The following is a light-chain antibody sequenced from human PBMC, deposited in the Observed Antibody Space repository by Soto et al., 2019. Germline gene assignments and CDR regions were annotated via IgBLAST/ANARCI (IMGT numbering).Light chain of an antibody. Sequence: HSVLTQPPSVSGSPGRSVTISCTGTSTDFVSYNRVSWYQQPPGTAPNLIIYEASNRPSGVPDRFSGSKSGNTASLTISGLQAADEADYYCSLYTSENTYVFGTGTKVTVL. CDR1: STDFVSYNR. J-gene: IGLJ1*01. CDR2: EAS. CDR3: SLYTSENTYV. V-gene: IGLV2-18*01.